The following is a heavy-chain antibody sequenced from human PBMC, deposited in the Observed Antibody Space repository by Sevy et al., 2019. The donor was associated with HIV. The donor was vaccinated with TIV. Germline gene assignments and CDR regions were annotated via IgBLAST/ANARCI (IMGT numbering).Heavy chain of an antibody. V-gene: IGHV1-69*13. CDR3: ARELPYCTNGVCYDYYYGMDV. Sequence: ASVKVSCKASGGTFSSYAISWVRQAPGQGLEWMGGIIPIFGTANYAQKFQGRVTITGDESTSTAYMELSSLRSEDTAVYYCARELPYCTNGVCYDYYYGMDVWGQGTTVTVSS. CDR2: IIPIFGTA. D-gene: IGHD2-8*01. CDR1: GGTFSSYA. J-gene: IGHJ6*02.